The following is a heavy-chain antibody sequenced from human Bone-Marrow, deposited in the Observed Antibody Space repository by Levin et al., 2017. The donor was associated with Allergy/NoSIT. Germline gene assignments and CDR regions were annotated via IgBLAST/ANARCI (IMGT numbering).Heavy chain of an antibody. CDR3: ARSIAAAGQYYFDY. CDR1: GGSISSYY. D-gene: IGHD6-13*01. J-gene: IGHJ4*02. CDR2: IYYSGST. V-gene: IGHV4-59*01. Sequence: SQTLSLTCTVSGGSISSYYWSWIRQPPGKGLEWIGYIYYSGSTNYNPSLKSRVTISVDTSKNQFSLKLSSVTAADTAVYYCARSIAAAGQYYFDYWGQGTLVTVSS.